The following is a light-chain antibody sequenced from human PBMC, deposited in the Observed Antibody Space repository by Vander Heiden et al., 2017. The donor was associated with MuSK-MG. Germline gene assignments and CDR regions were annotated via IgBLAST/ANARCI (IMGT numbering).Light chain of an antibody. J-gene: IGLJ2*01. V-gene: IGLV3-1*01. Sequence: SYELTQPPSVSVSPGQTASITCSGDKLGDKYACWYQQKPGQSPVLVIYQDSKRPSGIPERFSGSNSGNTDTLTISGTQAVDEADYYCKAWDSSQGVFGGGTKLTVL. CDR1: KLGDKY. CDR2: QDS. CDR3: KAWDSSQGV.